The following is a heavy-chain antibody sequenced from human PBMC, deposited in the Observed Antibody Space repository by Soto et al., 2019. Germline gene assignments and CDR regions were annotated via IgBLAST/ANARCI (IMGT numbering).Heavy chain of an antibody. CDR2: INSDGSST. Sequence: PGGSLSLSCAASGFTFSSYSMNWVRQAPGKGLVWVSRINSDGSSTSYADSVKGRFTISSDKANNTPYLPLNRLRADATAAYYCARAFGGGFDYWGQGSLVTVTS. D-gene: IGHD2-15*01. CDR1: GFTFSSYS. V-gene: IGHV3-74*01. CDR3: ARAFGGGFDY. J-gene: IGHJ4*02.